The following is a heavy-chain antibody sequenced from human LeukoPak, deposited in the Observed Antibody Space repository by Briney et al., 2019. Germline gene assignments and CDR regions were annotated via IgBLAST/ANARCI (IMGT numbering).Heavy chain of an antibody. D-gene: IGHD3-22*01. J-gene: IGHJ4*02. V-gene: IGHV1-18*01. Sequence: ASVKVSCKTFGYTFTSYAFSWVRQAPGQGLEWMGWISGYNGHAHFAQKFQDRVNMTADTVTSTVYIELRSLRSDDTAVYYCAREGVFCYDSTGLDLWGQGTLVSVST. CDR2: ISGYNGHA. CDR3: AREGVFCYDSTGLDL. CDR1: GYTFTSYA.